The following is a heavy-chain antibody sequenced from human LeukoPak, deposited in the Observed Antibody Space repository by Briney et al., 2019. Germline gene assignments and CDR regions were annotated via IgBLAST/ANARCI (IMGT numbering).Heavy chain of an antibody. CDR2: ISYDGSKT. Sequence: SGRSLRLSCAASGLIFNNYGMHWVRQAPGKGLEWVAVISYDGSKTYYADSVKGRFTISRDNSKKRVYLQMNSLKSEDTAVYYCVNDWFDPWGQGTLVIVSS. J-gene: IGHJ5*02. CDR1: GLIFNNYG. CDR3: VNDWFDP. V-gene: IGHV3-30*18.